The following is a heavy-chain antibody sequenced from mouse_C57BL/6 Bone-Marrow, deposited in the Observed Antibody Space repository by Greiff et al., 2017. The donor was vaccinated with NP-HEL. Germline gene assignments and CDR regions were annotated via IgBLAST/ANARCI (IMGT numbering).Heavy chain of an antibody. D-gene: IGHD1-1*01. Sequence: QVQLQQSGPGLVQPSQSLSITCTVSGFSLTSYGVHWVRQSPGKGLEWLGVIWRGGSTDYNAAFMSRLSITKDNSKSQVFFKMNSLQADDTATYYCAKKAYYYGSSYSYYAMDYWGQGTSVTVSS. CDR2: IWRGGST. J-gene: IGHJ4*01. CDR3: AKKAYYYGSSYSYYAMDY. V-gene: IGHV2-5*01. CDR1: GFSLTSYG.